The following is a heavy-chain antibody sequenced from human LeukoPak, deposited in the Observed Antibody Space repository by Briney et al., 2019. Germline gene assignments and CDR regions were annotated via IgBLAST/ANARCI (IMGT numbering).Heavy chain of an antibody. D-gene: IGHD4-23*01. CDR3: ASWTPATVVTSLI. CDR2: TSYDGSKK. V-gene: IGHV3-30-3*02. CDR1: GFTFSSYA. J-gene: IGHJ3*02. Sequence: GGSLRLSCAASGFTFSSYAMHWVRQAPGKGLEWVAVTSYDGSKKYYAESVKGRFTISRDNSKNTLYLQMNSLRGEDTAVYYCASWTPATVVTSLIWGQGTMVTVSS.